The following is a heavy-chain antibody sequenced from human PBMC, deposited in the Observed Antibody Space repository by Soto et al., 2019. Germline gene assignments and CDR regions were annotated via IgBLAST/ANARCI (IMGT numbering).Heavy chain of an antibody. CDR1: GLSLRTTGVG. D-gene: IGHD2-21*02. J-gene: IGHJ6*02. V-gene: IGHV2-5*02. CDR2: LYWDDDK. Sequence: VTLKESGPTLVKPTQTLTLTCTVSGLSLRTTGVGVGWVRQPPGKALQWLALLYWDDDKRYSPSLRSRLTIAKHISEKQVVITVTNMDTVDPATYYCVQSRCGGDSLEIYSAHAYNGLDVWGQGTTVTVSS. CDR3: VQSRCGGDSLEIYSAHAYNGLDV.